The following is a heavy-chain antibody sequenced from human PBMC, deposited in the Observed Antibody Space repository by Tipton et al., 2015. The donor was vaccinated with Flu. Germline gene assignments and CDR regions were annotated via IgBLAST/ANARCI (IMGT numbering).Heavy chain of an antibody. CDR3: ARHRNEYYYDSSGNFDY. D-gene: IGHD3-22*01. Sequence: TLSLTCTVSGGSISSYYWSWIRQPPGKGLEWIGYIYYSGSTNYNPSLKSRVTISVDTSKNQFSLKLSSVTAADTAVYYCARHRNEYYYDSSGNFDYWGQGTLVTVSS. CDR2: IYYSGST. CDR1: GGSISSYY. J-gene: IGHJ4*02. V-gene: IGHV4-59*08.